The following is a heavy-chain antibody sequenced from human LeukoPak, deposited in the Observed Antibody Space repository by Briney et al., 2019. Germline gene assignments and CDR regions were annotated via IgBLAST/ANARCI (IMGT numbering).Heavy chain of an antibody. CDR2: IKQDGSEK. Sequence: GGSLRLSCAASGFTFSSYWMSWVRQAPGKGLEWVANIKQDGSEKYYVDSVKGRFTISRDNAKNSLYLQMNSLRAEDTAVYYCARDLYYDILTGYYNWFDPWGQGTLVTVSS. J-gene: IGHJ5*02. D-gene: IGHD3-9*01. CDR3: ARDLYYDILTGYYNWFDP. CDR1: GFTFSSYW. V-gene: IGHV3-7*01.